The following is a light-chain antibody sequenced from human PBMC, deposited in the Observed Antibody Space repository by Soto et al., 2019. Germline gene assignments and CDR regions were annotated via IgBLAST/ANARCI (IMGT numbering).Light chain of an antibody. CDR1: SSDVGNYNL. Sequence: QSALTQPASVSGSPGQSITISCTGTSSDVGNYNLVSWYQQHPDKAPKLMIHEVSKRPSGVSNRFSGSKSGNTASLTISGVQAEDEAAYYCCSYAGSSSNWVFGGGTKLTVL. CDR2: EVS. J-gene: IGLJ3*02. V-gene: IGLV2-23*02. CDR3: CSYAGSSSNWV.